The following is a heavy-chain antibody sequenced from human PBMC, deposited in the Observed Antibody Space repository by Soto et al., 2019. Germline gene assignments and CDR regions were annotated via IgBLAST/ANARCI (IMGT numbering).Heavy chain of an antibody. CDR2: IWYDGSNK. CDR1: GFTFSSYG. V-gene: IGHV3-33*01. D-gene: IGHD6-6*01. Sequence: QVQLVESGGGVVQPGRSLRLSCAASGFTFSSYGMHWVRQAPGKGLERVAVIWYDGSNKYYADSVKGRFTISRDNSKNTLYLQMNSLRAEDTAVYYCARVVLAARPFTLDMDVWGKGTTVTVSS. CDR3: ARVVLAARPFTLDMDV. J-gene: IGHJ6*03.